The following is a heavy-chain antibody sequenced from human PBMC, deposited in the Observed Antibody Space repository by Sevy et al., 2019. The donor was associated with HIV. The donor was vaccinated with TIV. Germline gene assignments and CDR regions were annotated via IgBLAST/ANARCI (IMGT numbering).Heavy chain of an antibody. CDR1: GGTIGSNSFY. Sequence: SETLSLTCTVSGGTIGSNSFYWGRIRQPPGKEREWIGTVSYGGSTYYNPSLRSRVTISVDASKKQFSLKLSSVTAADTAVDYCARQKVRSAYYYDTSGRQGKADFDSWGQGTLVTVSS. CDR2: VSYGGST. J-gene: IGHJ4*02. D-gene: IGHD3-22*01. V-gene: IGHV4-39*01. CDR3: ARQKVRSAYYYDTSGRQGKADFDS.